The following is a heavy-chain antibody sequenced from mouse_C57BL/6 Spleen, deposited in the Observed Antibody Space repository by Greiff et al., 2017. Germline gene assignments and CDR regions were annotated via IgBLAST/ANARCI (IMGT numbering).Heavy chain of an antibody. CDR1: GFNIKDDY. Sequence: VQLQQSGAELVRPGASVKLSCTASGFNIKDDYMHWVKQRPEQGLEWIGWIDPENGDTEYASKFQGKATITADTSSNPSYLQLSSLTSEDTAVYYCTTTVVATGSYFDYWGQGTTLTVSS. CDR3: TTTVVATGSYFDY. D-gene: IGHD1-1*01. CDR2: IDPENGDT. V-gene: IGHV14-4*01. J-gene: IGHJ2*01.